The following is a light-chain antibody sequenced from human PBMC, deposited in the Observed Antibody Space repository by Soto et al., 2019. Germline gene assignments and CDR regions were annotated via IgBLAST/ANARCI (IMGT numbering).Light chain of an antibody. CDR2: DAS. CDR3: QQHSNWPPFA. V-gene: IGKV3-11*01. J-gene: IGKJ5*01. CDR1: PSVSRY. Sequence: EIVLTQSPATLSLSPAERATLSCRASPSVSRYLDWYQQKPGQAPRLRIFDASNSATGIPARFRGSGSGTDFTPTISSLEPKAFAIYDCQQHSNWPPFAFGQGTRLESK.